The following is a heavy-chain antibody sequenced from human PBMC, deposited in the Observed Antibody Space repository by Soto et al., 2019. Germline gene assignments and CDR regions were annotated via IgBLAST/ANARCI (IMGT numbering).Heavy chain of an antibody. J-gene: IGHJ6*02. V-gene: IGHV1-69*06. CDR3: ARGTLWFGELLSYYYGMDA. D-gene: IGHD3-10*01. CDR2: IIPIFGTA. Sequence: SVKVSCKASGGTFSSYAISWVRQAPGQGLEWMGGIIPIFGTANYAQKFQGRVTITADKSTSTAYMELSSLRSEDTAVYYCARGTLWFGELLSYYYGMDAWGQGTTVTVSS. CDR1: GGTFSSYA.